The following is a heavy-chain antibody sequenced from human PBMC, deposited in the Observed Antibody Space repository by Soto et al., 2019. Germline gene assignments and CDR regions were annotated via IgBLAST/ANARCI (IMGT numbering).Heavy chain of an antibody. D-gene: IGHD6-19*01. Sequence: GASVKVSCKASGYTFTSYYMHWVRQAPGQGREWMGIINPSDGSTSYAQKFQGRVTMTRDTSTSTVYMELSSLRSEDTAVYYRARAPARMIAVAGTSVDYWGQGTLVTVSS. J-gene: IGHJ4*02. CDR1: GYTFTSYY. V-gene: IGHV1-46*03. CDR2: INPSDGST. CDR3: ARAPARMIAVAGTSVDY.